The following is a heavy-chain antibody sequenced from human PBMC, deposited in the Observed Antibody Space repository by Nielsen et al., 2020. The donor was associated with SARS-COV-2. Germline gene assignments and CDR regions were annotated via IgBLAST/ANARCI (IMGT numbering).Heavy chain of an antibody. J-gene: IGHJ3*02. V-gene: IGHV4-59*13. Sequence: SETLSLTCTVSGGSISSYYWSWIRQPPGKGLEWIGYIYYSGSTNYNPSLKSRVTISVDTSKNQFSLKLSSVTAADTAVYYCARDKIEVVAGADAFDIWGQGTMVTVSS. CDR1: GGSISSYY. CDR3: ARDKIEVVAGADAFDI. CDR2: IYYSGST. D-gene: IGHD2-15*01.